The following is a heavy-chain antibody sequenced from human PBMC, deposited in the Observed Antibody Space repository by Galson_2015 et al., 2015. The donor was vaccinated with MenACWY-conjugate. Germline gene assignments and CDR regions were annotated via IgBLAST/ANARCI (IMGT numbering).Heavy chain of an antibody. D-gene: IGHD3-3*01. CDR1: GYTFTSYG. CDR2: ISAYNGNT. J-gene: IGHJ6*02. Sequence: SVKVSCKASGYTFTSYGISWVRQAPGQGLEWMGWISAYNGNTNYAQKLQGRVTMTTDTSTSTAYMELRSLRSDDTAVYYCAREPYYDVWSGRISAKAYYYYGMDVWGQGTTVTVSS. V-gene: IGHV1-18*04. CDR3: AREPYYDVWSGRISAKAYYYYGMDV.